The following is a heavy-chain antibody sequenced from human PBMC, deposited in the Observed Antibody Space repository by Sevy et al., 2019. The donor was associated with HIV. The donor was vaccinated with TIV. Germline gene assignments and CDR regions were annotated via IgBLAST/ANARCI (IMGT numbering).Heavy chain of an antibody. D-gene: IGHD6-13*01. Sequence: GGSLRLSCVADGFSFSRHGMHWARQAPGKGLEWVAVISDDGSDKEYAESVEGRFTVSRGISKDTVYLQMNRLRLDDTAVYYCANARGRYEGSSWLYYYYIMDVWGQGTTVTVSS. CDR2: ISDDGSDK. CDR1: GFSFSRHG. CDR3: ANARGRYEGSSWLYYYYIMDV. V-gene: IGHV3-30*18. J-gene: IGHJ6*02.